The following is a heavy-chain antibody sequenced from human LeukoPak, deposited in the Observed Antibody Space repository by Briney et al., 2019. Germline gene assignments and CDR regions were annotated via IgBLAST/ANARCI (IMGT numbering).Heavy chain of an antibody. CDR3: ARDPGYCSSTSCYPNWYFDL. CDR1: GYSFTTYW. D-gene: IGHD2-2*01. V-gene: IGHV5-51*01. Sequence: GESLKISCKGSGYSFTTYWVAWVRQMPGKGLEWMAIIYPGDSDTRYSPSFQGQVTVSVDKSISTAYLQWSSLKASDTGMYYCARDPGYCSSTSCYPNWYFDLWGRGTLITVSS. J-gene: IGHJ2*01. CDR2: IYPGDSDT.